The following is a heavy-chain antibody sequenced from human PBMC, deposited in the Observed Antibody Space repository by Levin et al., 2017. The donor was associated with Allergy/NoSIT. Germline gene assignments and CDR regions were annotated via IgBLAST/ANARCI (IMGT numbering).Heavy chain of an antibody. Sequence: GESLKISCKASGYTFASYDINWVRQATGQGPEWMGWMNPNSGNTGYAQKFQGRVNMTRDTSISTAYMELSGLRSEDTAVYYCVRELPCASCYRFWGQGTLITVSS. CDR1: GYTFASYD. CDR2: MNPNSGNT. V-gene: IGHV1-8*01. D-gene: IGHD2-2*02. CDR3: VRELPCASCYRF. J-gene: IGHJ4*02.